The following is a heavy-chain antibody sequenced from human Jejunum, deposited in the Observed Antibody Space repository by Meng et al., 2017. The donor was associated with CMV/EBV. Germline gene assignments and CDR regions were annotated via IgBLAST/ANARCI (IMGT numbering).Heavy chain of an antibody. CDR3: ARGRLTGYFDY. Sequence: SCAASGFTVSSNYMSWVRQAPGKGLELVSIIYTGGSTYYADSVKGRFTISRDNSKNTLYLQMNSLRAEDTAVYYCARGRLTGYFDYWGQGTLVTVSS. V-gene: IGHV3-66*02. J-gene: IGHJ4*02. CDR1: GFTVSSNY. CDR2: IYTGGST. D-gene: IGHD2-8*01.